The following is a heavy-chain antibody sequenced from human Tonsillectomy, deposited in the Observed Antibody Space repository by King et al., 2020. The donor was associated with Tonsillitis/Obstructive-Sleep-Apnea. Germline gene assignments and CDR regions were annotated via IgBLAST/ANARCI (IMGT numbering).Heavy chain of an antibody. CDR2: IKQDGIGK. V-gene: IGHV3-7*04. J-gene: IGHJ4*02. CDR1: GFTFSSYW. D-gene: IGHD3-10*01. Sequence: VQLVESGGGLVQPGGSLRLSCAASGFTFSSYWMSWFRQAPGKGLEWVANIKQDGIGKYYVDSVKGRLTISRDNAKNSLYLQMNSLRAEDTAVYYCARDREGDFDYWGQGTLVTVSS. CDR3: ARDREGDFDY.